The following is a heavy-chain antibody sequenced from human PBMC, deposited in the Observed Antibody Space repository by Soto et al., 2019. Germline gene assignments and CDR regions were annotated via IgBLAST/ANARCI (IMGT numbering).Heavy chain of an antibody. CDR2: INHSGST. D-gene: IGHD3-10*01. V-gene: IGHV4-34*01. CDR1: NDSFSGYY. J-gene: IGHJ4*02. Sequence: SETLSLTCGVYNDSFSGYYWSWIRQPPGKGLEWIGEINHSGSTNYNPSLKSRVNISVDTSKNQFSLKLSSLTAADTAVYYCARGLIMVRGVITIGRNYYFDYWGQGTLVTVSS. CDR3: ARGLIMVRGVITIGRNYYFDY.